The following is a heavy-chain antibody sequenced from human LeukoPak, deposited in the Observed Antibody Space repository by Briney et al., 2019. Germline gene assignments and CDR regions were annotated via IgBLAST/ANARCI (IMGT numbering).Heavy chain of an antibody. V-gene: IGHV3-23*01. D-gene: IGHD1-1*01. Sequence: GGSLRLSCVASGVTISSQAMSWVLQAPGKGLEWVSTIGIGGNTYYADTVRGRFTISRDNPKNTLSLQMNSLRAEDTAVYYCAKRGTAGSWNPEDYWGQGTLVTVSS. CDR3: AKRGTAGSWNPEDY. J-gene: IGHJ4*02. CDR1: GVTISSQA. CDR2: IGIGGNT.